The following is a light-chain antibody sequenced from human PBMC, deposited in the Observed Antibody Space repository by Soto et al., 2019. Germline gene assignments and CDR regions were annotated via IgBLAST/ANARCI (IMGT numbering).Light chain of an antibody. Sequence: IVRTHAPATLCVSPGEIAALSGRASQSVSSNLAWYQHKPGQSPRLLIYGASTRATGVPDRFSGSGSGTEFTLTISSLQSEDFAVYYCQQYNNWPRTFGQGTKVDIK. CDR2: GAS. CDR3: QQYNNWPRT. J-gene: IGKJ1*01. CDR1: QSVSSN. V-gene: IGKV3-15*01.